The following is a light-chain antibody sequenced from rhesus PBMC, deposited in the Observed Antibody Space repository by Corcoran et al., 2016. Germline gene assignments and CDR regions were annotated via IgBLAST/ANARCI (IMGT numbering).Light chain of an antibody. V-gene: IGKV1-25*01. CDR1: QGISSY. CDR3: QQHKSYPLT. Sequence: DIQMTQSPSSLSASVGDTVTITCRASQGISSYLAWYQQKPGKTPKLLIFKASTLHSGIPSRFRGIGSVTDFTLPISTLQPEDFATYFCQQHKSYPLTFGGGTKVEFK. CDR2: KAS. J-gene: IGKJ4*01.